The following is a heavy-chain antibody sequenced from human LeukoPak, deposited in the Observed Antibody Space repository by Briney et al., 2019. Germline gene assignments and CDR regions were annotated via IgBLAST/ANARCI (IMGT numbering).Heavy chain of an antibody. CDR1: GGSFDAFY. CDR3: AIRRWQLDY. CDR2: INHSGST. V-gene: IGHV4-34*01. J-gene: IGHJ4*02. Sequence: SETLSLTCAVDGGSFDAFYWTWIRQPPGKGPEYIGEINHSGSTNYNPSLKSRVTISVDTSKKQFSLNLSSVTAADTAVYYCAIRRWQLDYWGQGTLVTVSS. D-gene: IGHD4-23*01.